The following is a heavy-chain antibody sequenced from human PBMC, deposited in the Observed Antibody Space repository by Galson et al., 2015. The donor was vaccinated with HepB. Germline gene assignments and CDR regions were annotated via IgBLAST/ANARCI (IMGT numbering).Heavy chain of an antibody. CDR3: ARRDGSNKFDY. CDR1: GYSFTNYW. Sequence: QSGAEVKKPGESLKISCKGSGYSFTNYWITWVRQMPGKGLEWMGRIDPSDSYTNYSPSVRGHATISADKSVSTAYLQWGSLEASDSAMYYCARRDGSNKFDYWGQGTLVTVSS. J-gene: IGHJ4*02. CDR2: IDPSDSYT. V-gene: IGHV5-10-1*01. D-gene: IGHD5-24*01.